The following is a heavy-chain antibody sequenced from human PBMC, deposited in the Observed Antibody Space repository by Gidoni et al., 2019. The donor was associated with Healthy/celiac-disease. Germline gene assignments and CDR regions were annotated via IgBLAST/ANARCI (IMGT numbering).Heavy chain of an antibody. CDR1: GFTFTGAA. CDR2: IRSKANSYAT. J-gene: IGHJ4*02. D-gene: IGHD6-6*01. Sequence: EVQLVASGGGLVQPGGSLKLSCAASGFTFTGAALHWVRQASGKGLEWVGRIRSKANSYATAYAASVKGRFTISRDDSKNTAYLQMNSLKTEDTAVYYCTGHLLYSSSSGVDYWGQGTLVTVSS. CDR3: TGHLLYSSSSGVDY. V-gene: IGHV3-73*02.